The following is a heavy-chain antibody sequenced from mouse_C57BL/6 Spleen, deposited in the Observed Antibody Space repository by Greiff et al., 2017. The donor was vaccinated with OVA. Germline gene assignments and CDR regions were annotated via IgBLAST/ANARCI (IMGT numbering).Heavy chain of an antibody. Sequence: EVQLQQSGAELVRPGASVKLSCTASGFNIKDDYMHWVKQRPEQGLEWIGWIDPENGDTEYASKFQGKATITADTSSNTAYLQLSSLTSEDTAVYYCSTSHYYGSSDGAYWGQGTLVTVSA. CDR3: STSHYYGSSDGAY. CDR1: GFNIKDDY. J-gene: IGHJ3*01. V-gene: IGHV14-4*01. CDR2: IDPENGDT. D-gene: IGHD1-1*01.